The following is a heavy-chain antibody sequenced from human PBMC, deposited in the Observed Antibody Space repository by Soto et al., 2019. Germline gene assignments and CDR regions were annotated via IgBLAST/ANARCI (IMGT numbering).Heavy chain of an antibody. J-gene: IGHJ5*02. CDR1: GGSISSGDYY. Sequence: PSETLSLTCTVSGGSISSGDYYWSWIRQPPGKGLEWIGYIYYSGSTYYNPSLKSRVTISVDTSKNQFSLKVSSVTGADTAVYYCARVFSDSSSFFGPWGQGTLVPVSS. CDR3: ARVFSDSSSFFGP. V-gene: IGHV4-30-4*01. CDR2: IYYSGST. D-gene: IGHD6-13*01.